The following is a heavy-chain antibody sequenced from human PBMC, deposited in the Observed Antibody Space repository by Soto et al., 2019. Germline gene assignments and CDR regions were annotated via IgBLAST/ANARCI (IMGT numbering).Heavy chain of an antibody. J-gene: IGHJ4*02. D-gene: IGHD6-13*01. V-gene: IGHV4-31*03. CDR3: AREGDSSSWIDY. CDR1: GGSISSGGYY. CDR2: IYYSGST. Sequence: QVQLQESGPGLVKPSQTLSLTCTVSGGSISSGGYYWSWIRQHPGKGLEWIGYIYYSGSTYYNPSLKSRVTISVDTSNNQFSLKLSSVTAADTAVYYCAREGDSSSWIDYWGQGTLVTVSS.